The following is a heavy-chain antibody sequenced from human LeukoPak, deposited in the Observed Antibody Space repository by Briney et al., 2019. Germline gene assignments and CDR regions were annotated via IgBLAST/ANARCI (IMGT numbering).Heavy chain of an antibody. CDR2: ISSSSTYI. Sequence: GGSLRLSCAASGFTFSSYSMNWVRQAPGKGLEWVPSISSSSTYIYYADSVKGRFTVSRDNAKNSLYLQMNSLRAEDTAVYFCASQYTSSRIFDDWGQGTLVTVSS. J-gene: IGHJ4*02. CDR1: GFTFSSYS. CDR3: ASQYTSSRIFDD. V-gene: IGHV3-21*01. D-gene: IGHD6-13*01.